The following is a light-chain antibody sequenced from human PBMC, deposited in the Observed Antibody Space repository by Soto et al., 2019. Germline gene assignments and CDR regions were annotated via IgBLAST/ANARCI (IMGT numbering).Light chain of an antibody. V-gene: IGKV2-28*01. CDR2: SGS. CDR3: MQAVQSPRT. CDR1: QSLLHSNGYNY. J-gene: IGKJ2*01. Sequence: DIVMTQSPLSLPVTPGEPASISCRSSQSLLHSNGYNYLDWYLQKPGQSPQLLIYSGSNRASGVPDRFSSSGSGTDFTLKISRVEAEDVGNYYCMQAVQSPRTFGPGTKLEIK.